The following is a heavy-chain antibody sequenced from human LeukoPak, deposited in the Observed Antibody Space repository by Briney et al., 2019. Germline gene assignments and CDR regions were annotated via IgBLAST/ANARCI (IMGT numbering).Heavy chain of an antibody. CDR2: IYYSGST. V-gene: IGHV4-39*01. CDR1: GASISSNYYW. CDR3: ARFKDYYYYMDV. J-gene: IGHJ6*03. Sequence: PWETLSLTCTVSGASISSNYYWWGRIRQPPGKGLEWIGRIYYSGSTYYNPSLKSRVPVSVDTSKNQFSLKLSSVTAADTAVYYCARFKDYYYYMDVWGKGTTITVSS.